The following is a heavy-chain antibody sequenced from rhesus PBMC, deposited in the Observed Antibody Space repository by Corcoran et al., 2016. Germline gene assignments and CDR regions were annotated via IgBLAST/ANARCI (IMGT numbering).Heavy chain of an antibody. J-gene: IGHJ4*01. CDR3: ARGGYFDY. Sequence: QVTLKESGPALVKPTQTLTLTCTFSGFSLTTSGMGVGWIRQPPGKALGWLALIYWDDDKRYSTSLKSRLTISKDTSKTQVVLTMTNMDHVDTATYYCARGGYFDYWGQGVLVTVSS. CDR1: GFSLTTSGMG. CDR2: IYWDDDK. V-gene: IGHV2-174*01.